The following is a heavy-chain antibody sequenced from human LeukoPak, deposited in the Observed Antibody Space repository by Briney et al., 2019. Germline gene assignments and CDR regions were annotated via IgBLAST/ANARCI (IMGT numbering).Heavy chain of an antibody. D-gene: IGHD3-10*01. CDR1: GFTCSSYA. V-gene: IGHV3-23*01. J-gene: IGHJ4*02. Sequence: GGSLRLSCAASGFTCSSYAMSWVRQAPGNGLEWVSAISGSGGSTYYADSVKGRFTISRDNSKNTLYLQMNSLRDEDTAVYYCAKDRIRDRTPYYFDYWGQGTLVTVSS. CDR3: AKDRIRDRTPYYFDY. CDR2: ISGSGGST.